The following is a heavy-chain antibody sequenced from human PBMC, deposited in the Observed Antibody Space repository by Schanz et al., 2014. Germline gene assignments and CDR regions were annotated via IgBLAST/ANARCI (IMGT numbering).Heavy chain of an antibody. CDR3: AEDSTHIDIVLVPTAIDY. Sequence: QVQLLQFGGGVVQPGRSLRLSCAASGFTFSSYAMHWVRQAPGKGLEWVALISNDGSIKYYADSVEGRFTISRDNSRNTLYLQMNSLRTEDTAVYYCAEDSTHIDIVLVPTAIDYWGQGTLVTVSS. D-gene: IGHD2-2*01. CDR1: GFTFSSYA. J-gene: IGHJ4*02. V-gene: IGHV3-30-3*01. CDR2: ISNDGSIK.